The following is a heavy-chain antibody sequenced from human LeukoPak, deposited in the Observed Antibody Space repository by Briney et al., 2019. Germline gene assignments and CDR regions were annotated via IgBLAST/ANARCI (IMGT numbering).Heavy chain of an antibody. CDR3: ARDPRIAVAGTDY. Sequence: PGGSLRLSCAASGFTFSSYSMNWVRQAPGKGLEWVSSISSSSSYIYYADSVKGRFTSSRDNAENSLYLQMNSLRAEDTAVYYCARDPRIAVAGTDYWGQGTLVTVSS. J-gene: IGHJ4*02. V-gene: IGHV3-21*01. D-gene: IGHD6-19*01. CDR2: ISSSSSYI. CDR1: GFTFSSYS.